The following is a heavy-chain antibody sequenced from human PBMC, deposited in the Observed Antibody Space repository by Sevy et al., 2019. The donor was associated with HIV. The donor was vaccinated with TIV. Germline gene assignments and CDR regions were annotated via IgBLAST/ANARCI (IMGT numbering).Heavy chain of an antibody. CDR3: ARSVGMVNYLDY. Sequence: SETLSLSCTVSGGSMTSYYWSWIRQPPGKGPEWIGYIYYSGSTNYNPSLKSRVTMSVDTSKNQFSLTLISVSAADTAVYHCARSVGMVNYLDYWGQGALVTVSS. V-gene: IGHV4-59*13. CDR1: GGSMTSYY. J-gene: IGHJ4*02. D-gene: IGHD2-21*01. CDR2: IYYSGST.